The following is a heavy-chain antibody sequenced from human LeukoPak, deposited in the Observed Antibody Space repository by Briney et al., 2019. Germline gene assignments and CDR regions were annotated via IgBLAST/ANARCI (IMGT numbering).Heavy chain of an antibody. CDR3: AKDLLGSVVVVAATRDWFDP. J-gene: IGHJ5*02. D-gene: IGHD2-15*01. CDR2: ISGSGGST. Sequence: QSGGSLRLSCAASGFTFSSYAMSWVRQAPGKGLEWVSAISGSGGSTYYADSVKGRFTISRDSSKNTLYLQMNSLRAEDTAVYYCAKDLLGSVVVVAATRDWFDPWGQGTLVTVSS. V-gene: IGHV3-23*01. CDR1: GFTFSSYA.